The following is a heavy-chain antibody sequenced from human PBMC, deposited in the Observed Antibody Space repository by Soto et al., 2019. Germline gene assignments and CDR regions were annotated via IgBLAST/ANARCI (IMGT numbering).Heavy chain of an antibody. CDR1: GYIFTTYW. Sequence: GESLKISFKASGYIFTTYWIAWVRQMPGKGLEWMGRIDPSDSHTNYGPSFEGHVTISVDKSISTAYLQWSSLRASDTAMHYCARSRAASGVVAFDPWGQGTLVTVSS. CDR3: ARSRAASGVVAFDP. J-gene: IGHJ5*02. V-gene: IGHV5-10-1*01. D-gene: IGHD6-13*01. CDR2: IDPSDSHT.